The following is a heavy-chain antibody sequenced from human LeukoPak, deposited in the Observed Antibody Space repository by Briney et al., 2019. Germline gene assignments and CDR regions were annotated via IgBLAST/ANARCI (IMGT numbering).Heavy chain of an antibody. Sequence: GGSLRLSCAASGFTFSDYAMTWVRQAPGRGLEWVSAISVGGGSTYYADSVKGRFTISRDNSKNTLYLQMNSLRAEDTAVYYCAKALDIVATVEYYYYGMDVWGQGTTVTVSS. J-gene: IGHJ6*02. CDR3: AKALDIVATVEYYYYGMDV. D-gene: IGHD5-12*01. V-gene: IGHV3-23*01. CDR1: GFTFSDYA. CDR2: ISVGGGST.